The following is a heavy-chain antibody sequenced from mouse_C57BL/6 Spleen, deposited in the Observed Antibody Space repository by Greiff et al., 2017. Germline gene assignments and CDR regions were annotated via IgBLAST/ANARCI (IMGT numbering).Heavy chain of an antibody. CDR1: GYTFTSYW. D-gene: IGHD1-1*01. Sequence: QVQLQQPGAELVKPGASVKMSCKASGYTFTSYWITWVKQRPGQGLEWIGDIYPGSGSTNYNEKFKSKATLTVDTSSSTAYMQRSSLTSEDSAVYYCAREYYGSSGYYFDYWGQGTTLTVSS. J-gene: IGHJ2*01. CDR2: IYPGSGST. CDR3: AREYYGSSGYYFDY. V-gene: IGHV1-55*01.